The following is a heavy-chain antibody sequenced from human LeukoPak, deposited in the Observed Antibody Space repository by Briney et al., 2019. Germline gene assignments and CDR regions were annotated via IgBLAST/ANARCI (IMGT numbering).Heavy chain of an antibody. CDR3: ARDRAARDSSGYEPTVYYYYYYGMDV. J-gene: IGHJ6*02. D-gene: IGHD3-22*01. V-gene: IGHV3-33*01. CDR2: IWYDGSNK. CDR1: GFTFSSYG. Sequence: PGRSLRLSCAASGFTFSSYGMHWVRQAPGKGLEWVAVIWYDGSNKYYADSMKGRFTISRDNSKNTLYLQMNSLRAEDTAVYYCARDRAARDSSGYEPTVYYYYYYGMDVWGQGTTVTVSS.